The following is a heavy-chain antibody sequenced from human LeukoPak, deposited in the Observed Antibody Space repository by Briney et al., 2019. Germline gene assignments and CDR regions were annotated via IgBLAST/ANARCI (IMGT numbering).Heavy chain of an antibody. CDR2: IYTSGST. J-gene: IGHJ4*02. D-gene: IGHD3-22*01. V-gene: IGHV4-4*07. CDR1: GGSISSYY. Sequence: SETLSLTCTVSGGSISSYYWSWIRQPAGKGLEWIGRIYTSGSTNYNPSLKSRVTMSVDTSKSQFSLKLSSVTAADTAVYYCARDYYDSSGFHPLDYWGQGTLVTVSS. CDR3: ARDYYDSSGFHPLDY.